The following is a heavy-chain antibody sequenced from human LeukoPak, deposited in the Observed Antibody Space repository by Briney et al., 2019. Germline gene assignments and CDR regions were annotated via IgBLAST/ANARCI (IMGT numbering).Heavy chain of an antibody. CDR2: IYYSGST. CDR1: GGSISSSSYY. CDR3: ARLTKQQLVRGGWFDP. Sequence: SETLSLTCTVSGGSISSSSYYWGWIRPPPGKGLEWIGSIYYSGSTYYNPSLKIRVTISVDTSKNQFSLKLSSVTAADTAVYYCARLTKQQLVRGGWFDPWGQGTLVTVSS. J-gene: IGHJ5*02. D-gene: IGHD6-13*01. V-gene: IGHV4-39*01.